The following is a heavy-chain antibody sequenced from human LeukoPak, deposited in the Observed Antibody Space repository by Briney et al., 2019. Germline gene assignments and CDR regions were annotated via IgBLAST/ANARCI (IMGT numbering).Heavy chain of an antibody. CDR3: ARVGRQWLAQQNWFDP. Sequence: GGSLRLSCAASGFTFSNHWMHWVRHAPGKGLEWVSYISSSSSYTNYADSVKGRFTISRDNAKNSLYLQMNSLRAEDTAVYYCARVGRQWLAQQNWFDPWGQGTLVTVSS. CDR1: GFTFSNHW. CDR2: ISSSSSYT. D-gene: IGHD6-19*01. J-gene: IGHJ5*02. V-gene: IGHV3-11*06.